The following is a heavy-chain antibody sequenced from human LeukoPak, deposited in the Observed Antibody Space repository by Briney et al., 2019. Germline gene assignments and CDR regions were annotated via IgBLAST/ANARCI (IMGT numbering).Heavy chain of an antibody. CDR3: ARERIAAANNWFDP. Sequence: SETLSLTCTVSGYSISRGYDWGWIRQPPGKGLEWIGSIYHSGSTYYNPSLKSRVTISVDTSKNQFSLKLSSVTAADTAVYYCARERIAAANNWFDPWGQGTLVTVSS. J-gene: IGHJ5*02. V-gene: IGHV4-38-2*02. D-gene: IGHD6-13*01. CDR2: IYHSGST. CDR1: GYSISRGYD.